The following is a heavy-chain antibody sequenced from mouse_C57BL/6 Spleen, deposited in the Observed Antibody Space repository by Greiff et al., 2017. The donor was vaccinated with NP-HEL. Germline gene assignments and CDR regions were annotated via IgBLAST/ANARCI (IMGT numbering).Heavy chain of an antibody. D-gene: IGHD3-2*02. CDR3: AREGSSGFSYYAMDY. J-gene: IGHJ4*01. CDR2: ISDGGSYT. Sequence: EVKVVESGGGLVKPGGSLKLSCAASGFTFSSYAMSWVRQTPEKRLEWVATISDGGSYTYYPDNVKGRFTISRDNAKNNLYLQMSHLKSEDTAMYYCAREGSSGFSYYAMDYWGQGTSVTVSS. CDR1: GFTFSSYA. V-gene: IGHV5-4*01.